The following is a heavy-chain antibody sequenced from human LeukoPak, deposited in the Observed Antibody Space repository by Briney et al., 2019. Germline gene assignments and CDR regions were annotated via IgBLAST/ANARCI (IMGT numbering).Heavy chain of an antibody. Sequence: GGSLRLSCAASGFTFSSYSMNWVRQAPGKGLEWVSSITSSSSYIYYADSVKGRFTISRDNAKNSLYLQMNSLRAEDTAVYYCARSPYDILTGSEYYFDYWGPGTLVTVSS. CDR1: GFTFSSYS. V-gene: IGHV3-21*01. D-gene: IGHD3-9*01. J-gene: IGHJ4*02. CDR3: ARSPYDILTGSEYYFDY. CDR2: ITSSSSYI.